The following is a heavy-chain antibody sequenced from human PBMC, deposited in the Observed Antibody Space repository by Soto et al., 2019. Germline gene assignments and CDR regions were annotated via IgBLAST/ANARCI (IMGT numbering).Heavy chain of an antibody. CDR2: IYPSDSAT. V-gene: IGHV5-51*01. CDR3: ARGSLKGGTTSAELEX. Sequence: PGESLKISCQGSGFSFTHYWIGWVRQVPGKGLELMVVIYPSDSATRYNPSFQGQVAMSAYPSISTAYLQWSSLKSSDTAIYFCARGSLKGGTTSAELEXWGQGTEVT. J-gene: IGHJ5*02. D-gene: IGHD1-26*01. CDR1: GFSFTHYW.